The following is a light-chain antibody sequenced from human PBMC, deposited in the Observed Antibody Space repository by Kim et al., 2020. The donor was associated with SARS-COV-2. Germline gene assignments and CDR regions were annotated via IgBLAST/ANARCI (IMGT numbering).Light chain of an antibody. J-gene: IGKJ2*01. CDR1: QSISSY. Sequence: SASVGDRVTITCRASQSISSYLNWYQQKPGKAPNLLIYAASSLQSRVPSRFSGSGSGTDFTLTISSLQPEDFATYYCQQSYSTPYTFGQGTKLEI. CDR3: QQSYSTPYT. CDR2: AAS. V-gene: IGKV1-39*01.